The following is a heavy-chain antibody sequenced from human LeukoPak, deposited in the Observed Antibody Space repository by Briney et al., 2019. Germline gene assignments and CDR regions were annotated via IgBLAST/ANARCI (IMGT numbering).Heavy chain of an antibody. V-gene: IGHV3-23*01. CDR3: ETARTLGVTTSFDY. CDR1: GFTFSSYA. D-gene: IGHD4-17*01. J-gene: IGHJ4*02. CDR2: ISGSGGST. Sequence: GGSLRLSCEVSGFTFSSYAMNWVRQAPGKGLEWVSGISGSGGSTYYADCVTGRFTFSSAKYKTRLSLHMSSMRAEDKAVYYCETARTLGVTTSFDYWGQGALVTVSS.